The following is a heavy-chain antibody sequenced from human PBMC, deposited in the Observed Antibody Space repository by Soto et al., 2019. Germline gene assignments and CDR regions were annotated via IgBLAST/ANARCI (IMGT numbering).Heavy chain of an antibody. V-gene: IGHV4-39*01. CDR2: NYYSGST. Sequence: QLQLQESGPGLVKPSETLSLTCTVSGGSISSSSYYWGWIRQPPGKGLEWIGSNYYSGSTYYNPSLKGRVTISVDTSKNQFTLKLSSVTAADTAVYYCATLWFGEGNYWGQGTLVTVSS. J-gene: IGHJ4*02. CDR1: GGSISSSSYY. D-gene: IGHD3-10*01. CDR3: ATLWFGEGNY.